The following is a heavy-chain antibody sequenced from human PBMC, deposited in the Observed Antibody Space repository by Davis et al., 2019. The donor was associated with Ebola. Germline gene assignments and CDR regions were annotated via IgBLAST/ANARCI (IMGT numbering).Heavy chain of an antibody. V-gene: IGHV3-30*02. CDR1: GFTFSSYA. Sequence: RGSLRLSCAASGFTFSSYAMTWVRQAPGKGLEWVAFIRYDGSDKYYADSVKGRFTISRDNSKNTLYLQMNSLRAEDTAVYYCATNDYGPFWGQGTLVTVSS. CDR2: IRYDGSDK. D-gene: IGHD3-16*01. J-gene: IGHJ4*02. CDR3: ATNDYGPF.